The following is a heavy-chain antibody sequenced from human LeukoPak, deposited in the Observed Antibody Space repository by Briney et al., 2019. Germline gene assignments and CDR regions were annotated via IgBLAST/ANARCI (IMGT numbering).Heavy chain of an antibody. CDR2: ISSSSSDI. CDR3: AGLGDTGYYFDY. J-gene: IGHJ4*02. V-gene: IGHV3-11*06. Sequence: GGSLRLSCAASGFTFSDYYMGWLRQAPGKGLEWVSYISSSSSDIDYADSVKGRFTISRDNAKNSLHLQMSSLRAEDTAVYYCAGLGDTGYYFDYWGQGTLVTVPS. CDR1: GFTFSDYY. D-gene: IGHD5-18*01.